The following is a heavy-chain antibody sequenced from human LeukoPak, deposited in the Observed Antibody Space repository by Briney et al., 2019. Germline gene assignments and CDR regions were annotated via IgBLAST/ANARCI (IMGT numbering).Heavy chain of an antibody. D-gene: IGHD2/OR15-2a*01. CDR2: ISYDGRKI. J-gene: IGHJ4*02. CDR1: GFTFSSYA. Sequence: PGGSLRLSCAASGFTFSSYAMHWVRQAPGKGLEWVALISYDGRKILYADSVKGRFTISRDNSKTTLHLQMNSLRAEDTAVYYCARDLKYYFDTSGYPGYFFDYWGQGTLVTVSS. CDR3: ARDLKYYFDTSGYPGYFFDY. V-gene: IGHV3-30*04.